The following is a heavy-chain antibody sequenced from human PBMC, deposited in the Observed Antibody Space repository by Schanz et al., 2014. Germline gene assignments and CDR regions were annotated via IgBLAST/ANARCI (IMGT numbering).Heavy chain of an antibody. Sequence: QLMQSGSEVRKPGASVKVSCKASGYIFGSHGMTWVRQAPGQGPELMGWINAHTGNTQYAQKFQGRVNMTRDTATTTVNLELTRVRTDDTAIYYCARVHIATYHYNRPGAFDIWGQGTMVTVSS. CDR3: ARVHIATYHYNRPGAFDI. D-gene: IGHD3-10*01. V-gene: IGHV1-18*01. J-gene: IGHJ3*02. CDR2: INAHTGNT. CDR1: GYIFGSHG.